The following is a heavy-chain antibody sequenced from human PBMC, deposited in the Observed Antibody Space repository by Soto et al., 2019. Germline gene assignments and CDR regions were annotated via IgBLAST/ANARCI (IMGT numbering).Heavy chain of an antibody. J-gene: IGHJ4*02. D-gene: IGHD6-19*01. Sequence: QITLKESGPPLVKPTQTLTLTCTFSGFSLSSTRMAVGWIRQPPGKALEWLALIYWDDDKRYSPFLKSRLTIXKXTPXTQVVLTMSNMDPVDTARYYCAHIVVAGLGYYFDYWGQGTLVTVSS. CDR1: GFSLSSTRMA. CDR2: IYWDDDK. V-gene: IGHV2-5*02. CDR3: AHIVVAGLGYYFDY.